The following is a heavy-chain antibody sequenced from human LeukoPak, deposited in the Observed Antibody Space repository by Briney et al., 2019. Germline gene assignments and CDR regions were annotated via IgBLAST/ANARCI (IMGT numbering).Heavy chain of an antibody. V-gene: IGHV4-59*01. D-gene: IGHD6-13*01. J-gene: IGHJ4*02. CDR1: GGSISSYY. CDR3: ARGGIAAAGTFGY. Sequence: PSETLSLTCTVSGGSISSYYWSWIRQPPGKGLEWIGYIYYSGSTNYNPSLKSRVTISVDTSKNQFSLKLSSVTAADTAVYYRARGGIAAAGTFGYWGQGTLVTVSS. CDR2: IYYSGST.